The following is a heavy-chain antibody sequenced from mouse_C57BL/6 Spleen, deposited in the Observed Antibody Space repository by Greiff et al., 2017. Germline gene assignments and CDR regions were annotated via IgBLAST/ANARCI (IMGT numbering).Heavy chain of an antibody. CDR3: TTYYGSSWYFDV. V-gene: IGHV14-1*01. J-gene: IGHJ1*03. Sequence: EVQLQESGAELVRPGASVKLSCTASGFDIKDYYMHWVKQRPEQGLEWIGRIDPEDGDTEYAPKFQGKATMTADPSSNTAYLQLSSLTSEDTAVYYCTTYYGSSWYFDVWGTGTTVTVSS. CDR2: IDPEDGDT. CDR1: GFDIKDYY. D-gene: IGHD1-1*01.